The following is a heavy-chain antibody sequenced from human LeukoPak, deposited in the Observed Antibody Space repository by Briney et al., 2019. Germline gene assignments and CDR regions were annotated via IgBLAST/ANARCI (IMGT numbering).Heavy chain of an antibody. CDR2: IKSKTDGGTT. Sequence: GGSLRLSCAASGFTFSNAWMSWVRRAPGKGLEWVGRIKSKTDGGTTDYAAPVKGRFTISRDDSKNTLYLQMNSLKTEDTAVYYCTTERSYYDILTGYYRYYYGMDVWGKGTTVTVSS. CDR3: TTERSYYDILTGYYRYYYGMDV. D-gene: IGHD3-9*01. V-gene: IGHV3-15*01. J-gene: IGHJ6*04. CDR1: GFTFSNAW.